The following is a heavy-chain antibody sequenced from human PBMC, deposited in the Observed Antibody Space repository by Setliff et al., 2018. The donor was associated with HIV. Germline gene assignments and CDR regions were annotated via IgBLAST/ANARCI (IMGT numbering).Heavy chain of an antibody. CDR3: ARGWEGGMDY. Sequence: ASVKVSCKASGGTFNNYAFSWVRQAPGQGLEWMGRINPNSGGTNYAQKFQGRVTMTRDTSMNTAYMELSRLRSDDTAVYYCARGWEGGMDYWGQGTLVTVSS. CDR1: GGTFNNYA. CDR2: INPNSGGT. J-gene: IGHJ4*02. D-gene: IGHD1-26*01. V-gene: IGHV1-2*06.